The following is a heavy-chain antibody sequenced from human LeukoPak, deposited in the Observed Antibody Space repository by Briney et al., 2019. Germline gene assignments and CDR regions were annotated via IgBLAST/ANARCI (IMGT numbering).Heavy chain of an antibody. V-gene: IGHV3-23*01. J-gene: IGHJ4*02. D-gene: IGHD3-10*01. CDR3: AKGFGWFGELLDYFDY. CDR1: GFTFSSYA. CDR2: ISGSGGST. Sequence: GGSLRLSCAASGFTFSSYAMSWVRQPPGKGLEWVSAISGSGGSTYYADSVKGRFTISRDNSKNTLYLQMNSLRAEDTAVYYCAKGFGWFGELLDYFDYWGQGILVTVSS.